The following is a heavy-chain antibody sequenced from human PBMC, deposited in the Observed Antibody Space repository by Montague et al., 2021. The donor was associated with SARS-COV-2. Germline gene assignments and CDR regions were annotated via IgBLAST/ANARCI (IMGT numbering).Heavy chain of an antibody. V-gene: IGHV4-59*08. CDR1: GGSISSFN. J-gene: IGHJ4*02. Sequence: SETLSLTCTVSGGSISSFNWCWFRQPPPKGLEWIGYISDSGSSNYNPPLTSRVIMTVDTSKNQFSLRVNSVTAADTAVYYCARHWSASLHVVYWGQGTLVTVSS. CDR3: ARHWSASLHVVY. D-gene: IGHD3-3*01. CDR2: ISDSGSS.